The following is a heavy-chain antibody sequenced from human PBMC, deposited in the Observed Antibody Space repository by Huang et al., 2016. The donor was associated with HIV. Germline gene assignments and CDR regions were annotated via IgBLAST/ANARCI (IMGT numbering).Heavy chain of an antibody. Sequence: QVQLVQSGAEVRKPGSSVKVSCRASGGSFNNFGINWVRTGQGEGREGRGGIIRGCGTRNDAQGFKDRVTITADETTGVVHLEVTSLRSDDTAVYFCAKRGGAWGSPYAFDLWGPGTMVTVSS. D-gene: IGHD3-16*01. CDR3: AKRGGAWGSPYAFDL. V-gene: IGHV1-69*13. J-gene: IGHJ3*01. CDR1: GGSFNNFG. CDR2: IIRGCGTR.